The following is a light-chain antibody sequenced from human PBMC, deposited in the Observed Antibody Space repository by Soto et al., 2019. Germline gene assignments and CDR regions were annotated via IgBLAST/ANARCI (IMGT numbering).Light chain of an antibody. J-gene: IGLJ2*01. V-gene: IGLV1-44*01. CDR2: RND. Sequence: QSVLTQPPSASGTPGQRVTISCSGSSSNIGDNTVNWYQQLPGTAPKLLIYRNDQRPPGVPDRFSGSKSGTSGSLGISGLQSEDEADYYCAVWDDSLDGVLFGGGTTLTVL. CDR1: SSNIGDNT. CDR3: AVWDDSLDGVL.